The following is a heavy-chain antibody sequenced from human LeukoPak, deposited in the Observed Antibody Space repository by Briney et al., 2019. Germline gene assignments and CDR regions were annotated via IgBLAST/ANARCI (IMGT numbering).Heavy chain of an antibody. V-gene: IGHV3-30*18. D-gene: IGHD6-13*01. Sequence: PGRSLRLSCAASGFTFSTYGMHWVRQAPGKGLEWVAVISSDGSNKYSADSVKGRFTISRDNSKNMLYLQMNSLRAEDTAVYYCTKGTPGIAAAGTGYFQHWGQDTLVTVSS. CDR2: ISSDGSNK. J-gene: IGHJ1*01. CDR3: TKGTPGIAAAGTGYFQH. CDR1: GFTFSTYG.